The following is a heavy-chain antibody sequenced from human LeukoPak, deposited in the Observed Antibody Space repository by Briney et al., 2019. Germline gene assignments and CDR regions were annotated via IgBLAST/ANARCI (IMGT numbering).Heavy chain of an antibody. D-gene: IGHD2-15*01. J-gene: IGHJ6*02. CDR1: GFTFSSYS. CDR2: ISSSSSYI. V-gene: IGHV3-21*01. CDR3: ARGYCSGGSCYFYYYYYYGMDV. Sequence: GGPLRLSCAASGFTFSSYSMNWVRQAPGKGLEWVSSISSSSSYIYYADSVKGRFTISRDNAKNSLYLQMNSLRAEDTAVYYCARGYCSGGSCYFYYYYYYGMDVWGQGTTVTVSS.